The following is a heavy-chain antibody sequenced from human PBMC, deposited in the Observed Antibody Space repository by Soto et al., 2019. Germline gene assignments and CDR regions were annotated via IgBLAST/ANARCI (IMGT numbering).Heavy chain of an antibody. Sequence: ASVKVSCKASGYTFTSYGISWVRQAPGQGLEWMGWISAYNGNTNYAQKLRGRVTMTTDTSTSTAYMELRSLRSDDTAVYYCARDSSPSKLLRANWFDPWGQGTLVTVSS. D-gene: IGHD3-10*01. J-gene: IGHJ5*02. CDR1: GYTFTSYG. CDR3: ARDSSPSKLLRANWFDP. V-gene: IGHV1-18*01. CDR2: ISAYNGNT.